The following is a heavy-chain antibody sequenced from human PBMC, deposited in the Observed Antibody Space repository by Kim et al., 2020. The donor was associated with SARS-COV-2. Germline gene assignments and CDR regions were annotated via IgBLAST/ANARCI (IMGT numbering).Heavy chain of an antibody. CDR1: GGTFSSYA. CDR2: IIPIFGTA. CDR3: ASKPVGAKDYYYYYGMDA. D-gene: IGHD1-26*01. J-gene: IGHJ6*02. Sequence: SVKVSCKASGGTFSSYAISWVRQAPGQGLEWMGGIIPIFGTANYAQKFQGRVTITADESTSTAYMELSSLRSEDTAVYYCASKPVGAKDYYYYYGMDAWGQGTTVTVSS. V-gene: IGHV1-69*13.